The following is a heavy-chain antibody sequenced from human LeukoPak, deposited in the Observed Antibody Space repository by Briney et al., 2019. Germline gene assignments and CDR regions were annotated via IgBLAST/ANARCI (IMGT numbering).Heavy chain of an antibody. CDR3: ARGGDGYYYYYYMDV. D-gene: IGHD3-16*01. Sequence: ESLKISCKGSGYSFTSYWISWVRQMPGKGLEWMGIIYPGDSDTRYSPSFQGQVTISADKSISTAYLQWSSLKASDTAMYYCARGGDGYYYYYYMDVWGKGTTVTVSS. CDR1: GYSFTSYW. V-gene: IGHV5-51*01. J-gene: IGHJ6*03. CDR2: IYPGDSDT.